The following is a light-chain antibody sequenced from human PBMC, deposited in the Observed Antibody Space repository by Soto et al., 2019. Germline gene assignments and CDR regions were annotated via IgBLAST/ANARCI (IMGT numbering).Light chain of an antibody. CDR3: ASYAGSNNVI. V-gene: IGLV2-8*01. CDR1: SSDVGGYNY. J-gene: IGLJ2*01. CDR2: EVT. Sequence: QSVLTQPPSASGSPGQSVTISCTGTSSDVGGYNYVSWYLQVPGKAPKLMIYEVTKRPSGVPDRFSGSKSGNTASLTVSGLQAEDEADYFCASYAGSNNVIFGGGTKVTVL.